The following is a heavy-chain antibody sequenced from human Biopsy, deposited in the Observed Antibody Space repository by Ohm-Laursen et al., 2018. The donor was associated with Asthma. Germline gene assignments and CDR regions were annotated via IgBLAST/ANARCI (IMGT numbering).Heavy chain of an antibody. CDR1: GFTFSSYA. J-gene: IGHJ5*02. Sequence: SLRLSCSASGFTFSSYAMSWVRQAPGKGLEWVSGISGSGGSTYYADSVKGRFTISRDNSKNTLYLQMNSLRAEDTAVYYCAKAERYFDWYRFDPWGQGTLVTVSS. CDR3: AKAERYFDWYRFDP. V-gene: IGHV3-23*01. D-gene: IGHD3-9*01. CDR2: ISGSGGST.